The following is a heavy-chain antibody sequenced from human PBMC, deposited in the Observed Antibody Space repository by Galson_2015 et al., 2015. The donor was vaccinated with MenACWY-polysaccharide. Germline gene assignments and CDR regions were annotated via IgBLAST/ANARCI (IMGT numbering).Heavy chain of an antibody. Sequence: LRLSCAASGFTVSSNYMSWVRQAPGKGLEWVSVIYSGGSTYYADSVKGRFTISRDNSKNTLYLQMNSLRAEDTAVYYCARVPSVRGGAPNFDYWGQGTLVTVSS. V-gene: IGHV3-66*01. CDR3: ARVPSVRGGAPNFDY. D-gene: IGHD3-10*01. CDR1: GFTVSSNY. J-gene: IGHJ4*02. CDR2: IYSGGST.